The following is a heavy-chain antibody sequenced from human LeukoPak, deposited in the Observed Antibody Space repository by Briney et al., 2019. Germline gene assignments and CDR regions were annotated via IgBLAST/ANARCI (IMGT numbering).Heavy chain of an antibody. J-gene: IGHJ6*03. D-gene: IGHD2-2*01. CDR1: GGTFSSYA. V-gene: IGHV1-69*13. Sequence: GASVKVSCKASGGTFSSYAISWVRQAPGQGLEWMGGIIPIFGMANYAQKFQGRVTITADESTSTAYMELSSLRSEDTAVYYCARGRRYCSSTSCYLYYYYYYMDVWGKGTTVTVSS. CDR3: ARGRRYCSSTSCYLYYYYYYMDV. CDR2: IIPIFGMA.